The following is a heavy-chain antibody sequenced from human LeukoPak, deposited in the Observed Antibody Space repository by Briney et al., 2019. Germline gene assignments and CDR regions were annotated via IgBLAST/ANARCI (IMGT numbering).Heavy chain of an antibody. D-gene: IGHD1-1*01. Sequence: GGSLRLSCAASGFTFSGSAMHWVRQASGEGLEWVGRIRSKANSYATAYAASVKGRFTISRDDSKNTAYLQMNSLKTEDTAVYYCTRDWDLSTKQYKYYFDYWGQGTLVTVSS. V-gene: IGHV3-73*01. CDR1: GFTFSGSA. CDR3: TRDWDLSTKQYKYYFDY. J-gene: IGHJ4*02. CDR2: IRSKANSYAT.